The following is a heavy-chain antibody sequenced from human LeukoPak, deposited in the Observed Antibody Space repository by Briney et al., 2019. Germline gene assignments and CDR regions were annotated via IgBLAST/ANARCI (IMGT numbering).Heavy chain of an antibody. J-gene: IGHJ6*03. CDR3: ARDRYYYMDV. Sequence: SETLSLTCTVSGGSISSGSYYWSWIRQPAGKGLEWIGRIYTSGSTNYNLSLKSRVTISVDTSKNQFSLKLSSVTAADTAVYYCARDRYYYMDVWGKGTTVTVSS. CDR1: GGSISSGSYY. CDR2: IYTSGST. V-gene: IGHV4-61*02.